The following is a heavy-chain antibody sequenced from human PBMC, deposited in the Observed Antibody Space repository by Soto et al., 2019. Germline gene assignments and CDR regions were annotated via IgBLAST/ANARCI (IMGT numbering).Heavy chain of an antibody. V-gene: IGHV1-18*01. J-gene: IGHJ5*02. CDR3: ARDLAVGWFDP. Sequence: QVQLVQSGAEVKKPGASVKVSCKTSGNTFRSYSISWVRQAPGQGLEWMGWINVYNGNKKYAQNLQGRVTMTTDTSTSTAYMELRSLRSDDTAVYYCARDLAVGWFDPWGQGTLVTVSS. D-gene: IGHD2-2*01. CDR1: GNTFRSYS. CDR2: INVYNGNK.